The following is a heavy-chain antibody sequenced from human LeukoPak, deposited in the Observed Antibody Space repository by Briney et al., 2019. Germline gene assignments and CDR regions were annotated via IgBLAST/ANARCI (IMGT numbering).Heavy chain of an antibody. Sequence: GGSLRLSCAASGFTFSNYAMNWVRQAPGKGLEWVSSISESGGTTDYADSVKGRFTISRDNAKNSLYLQMNSLRAEDTAVYYCARGYYDFWSGYPPQPEFGMDVWGKGTTVTVSS. CDR1: GFTFSNYA. CDR3: ARGYYDFWSGYPPQPEFGMDV. J-gene: IGHJ6*04. CDR2: ISESGGTT. D-gene: IGHD3-3*01. V-gene: IGHV3-21*01.